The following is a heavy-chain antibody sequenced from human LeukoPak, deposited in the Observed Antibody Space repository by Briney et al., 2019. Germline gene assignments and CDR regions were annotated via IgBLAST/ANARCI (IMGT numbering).Heavy chain of an antibody. CDR3: AKDRGWIQLWLDAFDI. CDR2: ISYDGSNK. Sequence: GGSLRLSCAASGFTFSSYGMHWVRQAPGKGLEWVAVISYDGSNKYYADSVKGRFTISRDNSKNTLYLQMNSLRAEDTAVYYCAKDRGWIQLWLDAFDIWGQGTMVTVSS. V-gene: IGHV3-30*18. J-gene: IGHJ3*02. CDR1: GFTFSSYG. D-gene: IGHD5-18*01.